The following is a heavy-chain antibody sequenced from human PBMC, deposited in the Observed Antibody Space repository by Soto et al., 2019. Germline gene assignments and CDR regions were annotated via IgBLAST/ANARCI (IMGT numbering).Heavy chain of an antibody. J-gene: IGHJ4*02. Sequence: VTSVKVSCKASGGTFSSYAISWVRQAPGQGLEWMGGIIPIFGTANYAQKFQGRVTITADKSTSTAYMELSSLRSEDTAVYYCARDDYGDYAAAYWGQGPLVTSPQ. CDR3: ARDDYGDYAAAY. CDR1: GGTFSSYA. CDR2: IIPIFGTA. V-gene: IGHV1-69*06. D-gene: IGHD4-17*01.